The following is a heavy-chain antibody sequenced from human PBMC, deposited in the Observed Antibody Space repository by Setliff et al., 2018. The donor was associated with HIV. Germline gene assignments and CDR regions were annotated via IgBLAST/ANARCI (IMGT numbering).Heavy chain of an antibody. V-gene: IGHV4-39*07. D-gene: IGHD6-13*01. CDR1: GGSIKSSSYY. Sequence: PSETLSLTCTVSGGSIKSSSYYWGWIRQPPGKGLEWIGSIYYSGNTYYNPSLKSRVTISVDTSGNQFSLGLSSVTAADTAIYYCARVPTSSWYVTTQRTKEYFQQWGQGTLVTVSS. CDR2: IYYSGNT. CDR3: ARVPTSSWYVTTQRTKEYFQQ. J-gene: IGHJ1*01.